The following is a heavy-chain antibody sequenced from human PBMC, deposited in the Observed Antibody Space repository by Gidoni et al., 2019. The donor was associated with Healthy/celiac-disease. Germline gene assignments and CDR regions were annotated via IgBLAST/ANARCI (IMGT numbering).Heavy chain of an antibody. Sequence: VPPVESGGGVVQPGRSLRLSWAASGFTFSSYGMHWVRQAPGKGLEWLAVISYDGSNKYYADSVKGRFTISRDNSKNTLYLQMNSLRAEDTAVYYCAKDKGSSWFHYWGQGTLVTVSS. J-gene: IGHJ4*02. CDR1: GFTFSSYG. V-gene: IGHV3-30*18. CDR2: ISYDGSNK. CDR3: AKDKGSSWFHY. D-gene: IGHD6-13*01.